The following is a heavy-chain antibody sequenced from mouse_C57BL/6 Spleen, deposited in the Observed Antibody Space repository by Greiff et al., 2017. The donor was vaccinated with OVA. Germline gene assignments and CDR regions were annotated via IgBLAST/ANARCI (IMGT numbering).Heavy chain of an antibody. CDR2: TFYSGIT. J-gene: IGHJ1*03. D-gene: IGHD2-4*01. CDR1: GFSINSDCY. CDR3: ARGIYYDYDGYFDV. Sequence: EVQGVESGPSLVRPSQTLSLTCTVTGFSINSDCYWIWIRQFPGNKLEYIGYTFYSGITYYNPSLESRTYITRYTSKNQFSLKLSAVTTEDTATYYCARGIYYDYDGYFDVWGTGTTVTVSS. V-gene: IGHV3-3*01.